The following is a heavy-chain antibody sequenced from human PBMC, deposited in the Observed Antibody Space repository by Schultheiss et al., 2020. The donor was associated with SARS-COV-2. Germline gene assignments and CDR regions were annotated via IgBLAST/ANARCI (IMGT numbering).Heavy chain of an antibody. CDR3: ARDRIAWWFDP. CDR1: GFTFSSYW. CDR2: ISYDGSNK. V-gene: IGHV3-30*03. D-gene: IGHD2-15*01. Sequence: GGSLRLSCAASGFTFSSYWMHWVRQAPGKGLEWVAVISYDGSNKYYADSVKGRFTISRDNSKNTLYLQMNSLRAEDTAVYYCARDRIAWWFDPWGQGTLVTVSS. J-gene: IGHJ5*02.